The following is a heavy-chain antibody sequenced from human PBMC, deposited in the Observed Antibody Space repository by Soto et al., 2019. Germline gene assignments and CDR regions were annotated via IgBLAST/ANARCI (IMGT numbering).Heavy chain of an antibody. CDR1: GFTFSSYS. CDR3: ARDRGLHGGSDY. D-gene: IGHD5-12*01. J-gene: IGHJ4*02. Sequence: EVQLVESGGGLVKPGGSLRLSCAASGFTFSSYSMNWVRQAPGKGLEWVSAISSSSSYIYYADSVKGRFTISRDNAKNSLYLQMNSLRAEDTAVYYCARDRGLHGGSDYWGQGTLVTVSS. V-gene: IGHV3-21*01. CDR2: ISSSSSYI.